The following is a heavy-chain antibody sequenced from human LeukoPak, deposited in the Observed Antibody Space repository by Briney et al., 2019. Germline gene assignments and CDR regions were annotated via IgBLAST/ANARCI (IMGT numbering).Heavy chain of an antibody. CDR2: IYYSGST. D-gene: IGHD6-13*01. Sequence: SETLSLTCTVSGGSISSYYWSWIRQPPGKGLEWIGYIYYSGSTNYNPSLKSRVTISVDTSKNQFSLKLSSVTAADTAVYYCAREGYSSSWQYYYYYYMDVWGKGTTVTVSS. CDR3: AREGYSSSWQYYYYYYMDV. J-gene: IGHJ6*03. V-gene: IGHV4-59*12. CDR1: GGSISSYY.